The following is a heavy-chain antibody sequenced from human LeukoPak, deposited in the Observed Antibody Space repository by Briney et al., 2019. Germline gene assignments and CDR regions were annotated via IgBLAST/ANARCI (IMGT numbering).Heavy chain of an antibody. J-gene: IGHJ5*01. CDR2: ISASGGTT. CDR3: AKEPREYCSSTSCPNWFDS. Sequence: GGSLRLSCAASGFTFNNYAMSWVRQAPGKGLEWVSAISASGGTTYYADSVKGRFTISRDNSENTLFLQMNSLRAEDTAVYYCAKEPREYCSSTSCPNWFDSWGQGTLVTVSS. V-gene: IGHV3-23*01. D-gene: IGHD2-2*01. CDR1: GFTFNNYA.